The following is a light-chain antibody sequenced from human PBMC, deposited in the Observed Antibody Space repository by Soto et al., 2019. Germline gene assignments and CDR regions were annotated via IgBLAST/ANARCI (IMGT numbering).Light chain of an antibody. J-gene: IGLJ2*01. CDR3: SSYTSSSTPRVV. CDR1: SSDDGGYNY. V-gene: IGLV2-14*01. Sequence: QSVLTQPASVSGSPGQSITISCTGTSSDDGGYNYVSWYQQHPGKAPKLMIYDVSNRPSGVSNRFSGSQSGNTASLTISGLQAEDEADYYCSSYTSSSTPRVVFGGGTQRTV. CDR2: DVS.